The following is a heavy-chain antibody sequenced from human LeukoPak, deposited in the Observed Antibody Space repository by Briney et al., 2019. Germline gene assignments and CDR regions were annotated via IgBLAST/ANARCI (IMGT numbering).Heavy chain of an antibody. CDR2: ISYDGSNK. CDR1: GFTFSSYA. CDR3: ARDRQSYGYHYYYYYGMDV. J-gene: IGHJ6*02. Sequence: GGSLRLSCAASGFTFSSYAMHWVRQAPGKGLEWVAVISYDGSNKYYADSVKGRFTISRDNSKNTLYLQMNSLRAEDTAVYYCARDRQSYGYHYYYYYGMDVWGQGTTVTVSS. V-gene: IGHV3-30-3*01. D-gene: IGHD5-18*01.